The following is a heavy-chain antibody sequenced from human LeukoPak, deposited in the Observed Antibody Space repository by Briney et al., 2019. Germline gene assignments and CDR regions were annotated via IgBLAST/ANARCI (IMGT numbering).Heavy chain of an antibody. Sequence: GGSLRLSCAASGFIFSSYGMHWVRQAPGKGLEWVAFIRYDGSNKYYADSVKGRFTISRDNSKSTLNLQMNSLRAEDTAVYYCAKDPTHYRVWDSYESIGLSYWGQGTLVTVSS. D-gene: IGHD3-22*01. V-gene: IGHV3-30*02. J-gene: IGHJ4*02. CDR1: GFIFSSYG. CDR2: IRYDGSNK. CDR3: AKDPTHYRVWDSYESIGLSY.